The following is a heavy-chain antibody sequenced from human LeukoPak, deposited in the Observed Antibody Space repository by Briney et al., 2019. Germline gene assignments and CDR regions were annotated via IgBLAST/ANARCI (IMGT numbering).Heavy chain of an antibody. CDR3: AKRGVVIRVILVGFHKEAYYFDS. Sequence: PGGSLRFSCAVSGITLSNYGMTWVRQAPGKGLEWVAGLSGSGGSTNYADSVKGRFTISRDNAKNTLYLQMNSLRAEDTAVYFCAKRGVVIRVILVGFHKEAYYFDSWGQGVLVTVSS. V-gene: IGHV3-23*01. CDR1: GITLSNYG. D-gene: IGHD3-22*01. CDR2: LSGSGGST. J-gene: IGHJ4*02.